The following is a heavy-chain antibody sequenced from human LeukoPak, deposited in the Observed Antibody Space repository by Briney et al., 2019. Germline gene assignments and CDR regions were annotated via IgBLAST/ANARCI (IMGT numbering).Heavy chain of an antibody. CDR2: IYYSGST. CDR1: GGSISSGGYY. V-gene: IGHV4-31*03. CDR3: ARGGYSGYDPKRLYYFDY. Sequence: SGTLSLTCTVSGGSISSGGYYWSWIRQHPGKGLEWIGYIYYSGSTYYNPSLKSRVTISVDTSKNQFSLKLSSVTAADTAVYYCARGGYSGYDPKRLYYFDYWGQGTLVTVSS. J-gene: IGHJ4*02. D-gene: IGHD5-12*01.